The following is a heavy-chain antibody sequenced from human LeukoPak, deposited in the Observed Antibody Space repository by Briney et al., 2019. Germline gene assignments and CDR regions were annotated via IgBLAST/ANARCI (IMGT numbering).Heavy chain of an antibody. CDR2: MFPGNSDT. Sequence: PGEPLKISCKASGYSFTTYWIGWVRQVPGKGLEWMGIMFPGNSDTRYSPSFQGQVSMSADKSINTAYLQWSSLKASDTAIYYCARRLTDLEYTWFDPWGQGTLVSVSS. D-gene: IGHD3-3*01. CDR3: ARRLTDLEYTWFDP. J-gene: IGHJ5*02. V-gene: IGHV5-51*01. CDR1: GYSFTTYW.